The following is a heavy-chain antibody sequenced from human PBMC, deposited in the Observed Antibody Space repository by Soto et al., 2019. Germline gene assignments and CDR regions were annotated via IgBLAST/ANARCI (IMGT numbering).Heavy chain of an antibody. Sequence: ASVKVSCKASGYTFTGAYIHWVRQAPGQGLEWRGCINPNSGGTEFAQKFQGRVTVTLDTSITTVYIEMNRLRSDDTGVYYCARDFTTRSYGVDVWGQGTAVTVSS. CDR3: ARDFTTRSYGVDV. D-gene: IGHD3-10*01. V-gene: IGHV1-2*02. J-gene: IGHJ6*02. CDR2: INPNSGGT. CDR1: GYTFTGAY.